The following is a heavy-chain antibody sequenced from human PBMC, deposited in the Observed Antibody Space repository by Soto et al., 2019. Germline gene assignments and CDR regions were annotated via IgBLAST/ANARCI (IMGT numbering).Heavy chain of an antibody. J-gene: IGHJ5*02. Sequence: SETLSLTCSVSNYFISSGYYWGWIRQRPGKEPEWIASIYHSGRSFYNPSLQSRVTISVDTSKNQFSLRLTSVTAVDTAVYYCEGAGMYNWNRNWFDPWGQGTMVTVSS. CDR3: EGAGMYNWNRNWFDP. D-gene: IGHD1-20*01. V-gene: IGHV4-38-2*02. CDR1: NYFISSGYY. CDR2: IYHSGRS.